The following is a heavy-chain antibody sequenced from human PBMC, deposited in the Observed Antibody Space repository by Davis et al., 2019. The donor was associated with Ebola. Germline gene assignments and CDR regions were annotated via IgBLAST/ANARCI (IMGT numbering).Heavy chain of an antibody. D-gene: IGHD3-22*01. CDR1: GGSFSASC. CDR3: ARLLYYFDSSGDYSY. Sequence: PSETLSLTCAVYGGSFSASCWNWIRQPPGKGLEWIGEISQSGGTGYNPSLKSRVTISVDTSKNQFSLKLSSVTAADTAVYYCARLLYYFDSSGDYSYWGQGTLVTVSS. CDR2: ISQSGGT. J-gene: IGHJ4*02. V-gene: IGHV4-34*01.